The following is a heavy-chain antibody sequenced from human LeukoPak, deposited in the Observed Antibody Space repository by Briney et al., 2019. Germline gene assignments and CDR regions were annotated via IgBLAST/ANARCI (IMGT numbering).Heavy chain of an antibody. V-gene: IGHV3-9*01. CDR1: GFTFDDYA. J-gene: IGHJ4*02. CDR3: AKDTYYYDSSGYYDY. CDR2: ISWNSGSI. D-gene: IGHD3-22*01. Sequence: GGSLRLSCAASGFTFDDYAMHWVRQAPGKGLEWVSGISWNSGSIGYADSVKGRFTISRDNAKNSLYLQMNSLRAEDTALYYCAKDTYYYDSSGYYDYWGQGTLVTVSS.